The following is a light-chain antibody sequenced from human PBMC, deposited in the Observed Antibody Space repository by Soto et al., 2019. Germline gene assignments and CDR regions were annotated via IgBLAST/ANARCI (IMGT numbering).Light chain of an antibody. CDR2: GAS. V-gene: IGKV3-20*01. CDR3: QQYCTSPPDT. J-gene: IGKJ5*01. CDR1: QSLTNNY. Sequence: SVWTQSPGTLSLSPGERATLSCRASQSLTNNYLAWYQQKPGQAPRLLIHGASSRAAGIPDRFSGSGTGTDFTLTITRLEPEDVAVYYCQQYCTSPPDTFGQGTRPEIK.